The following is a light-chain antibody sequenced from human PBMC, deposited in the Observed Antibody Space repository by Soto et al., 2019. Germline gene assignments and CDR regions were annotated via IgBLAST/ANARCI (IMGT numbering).Light chain of an antibody. V-gene: IGKV3-11*01. J-gene: IGKJ5*01. Sequence: IVMTQSPATLSVSPGERATLSCRASQSVSSSVAWYQQKPGQAPRLLIYDTSNRATGIPARFSGSGSGTDFTLTISGLEPADLGVYYCQQRHNWPITFGQGTRLEI. CDR1: QSVSSS. CDR2: DTS. CDR3: QQRHNWPIT.